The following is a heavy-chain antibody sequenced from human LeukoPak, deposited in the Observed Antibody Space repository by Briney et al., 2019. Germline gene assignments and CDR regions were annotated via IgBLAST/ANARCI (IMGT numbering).Heavy chain of an antibody. V-gene: IGHV3-53*01. Sequence: GESLKISCAASGFTVSNNFMSWVRQAPGKGLERVSVIYGGGSTYYADSVKGRFIISRDTSKNTLYLQMNSLRAEDTAVYYCASWPGGWYGEDSWGQGTLVTVSS. CDR2: IYGGGST. CDR1: GFTVSNNF. D-gene: IGHD6-19*01. J-gene: IGHJ4*02. CDR3: ASWPGGWYGEDS.